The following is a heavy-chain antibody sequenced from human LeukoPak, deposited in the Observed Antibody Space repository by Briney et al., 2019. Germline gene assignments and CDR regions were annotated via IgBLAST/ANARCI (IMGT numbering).Heavy chain of an antibody. D-gene: IGHD2-2*02. J-gene: IGHJ6*04. CDR1: GFTFSSYE. CDR2: INSSGSTI. V-gene: IGHV3-48*03. Sequence: RGSLRLSCAASGFTFSSYEMNWVRQAPGKGLEWVSYINSSGSTIHYADSVKGRFTISRDDAKNSLYLQMNSLRAEDTAVYYCARDLGYCTSTSCYSLYGMDVWGKGTTVTVSS. CDR3: ARDLGYCTSTSCYSLYGMDV.